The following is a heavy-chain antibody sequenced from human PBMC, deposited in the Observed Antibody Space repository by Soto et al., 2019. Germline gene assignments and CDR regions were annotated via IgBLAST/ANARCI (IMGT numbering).Heavy chain of an antibody. Sequence: GGSLRLSCAASGFTFSSYSMNWVRQAPGKGLEWVSYISSSSSTIYYADSVKGRFTISRDNAKNSLYLQMNSLRAEDTAVYYCISSWYLTINAFDIWGQGTMVTVSS. D-gene: IGHD6-13*01. J-gene: IGHJ3*02. CDR3: ISSWYLTINAFDI. V-gene: IGHV3-48*01. CDR1: GFTFSSYS. CDR2: ISSSSSTI.